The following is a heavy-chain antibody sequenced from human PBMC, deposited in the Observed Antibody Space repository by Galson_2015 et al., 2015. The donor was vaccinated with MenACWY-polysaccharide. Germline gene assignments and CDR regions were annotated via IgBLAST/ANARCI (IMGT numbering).Heavy chain of an antibody. V-gene: IGHV5-51*01. CDR2: IYPGDSDS. D-gene: IGHD3-9*01. CDR3: ARLTGPYSYYFYYMDV. CDR1: GYDFTTYW. Sequence: SGAEVKKPGEFLKISCQGSGYDFTTYWIAWVRQMPGKGLEWMGIIYPGDSDSTYSPSFQGQVTLSVDKSITTAYLQWASLKASDTAIYYCARLTGPYSYYFYYMDVWGKGTTVTVSS. J-gene: IGHJ6*03.